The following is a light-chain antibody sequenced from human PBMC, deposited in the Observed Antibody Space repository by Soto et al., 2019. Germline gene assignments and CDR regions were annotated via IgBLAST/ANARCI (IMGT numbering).Light chain of an antibody. V-gene: IGLV2-14*01. CDR1: SSDVGGYNY. CDR2: EVS. Sequence: QSVLTQPASVSGSPGQSIAISCTGTSSDVGGYNYVSWYQQLPGKAPKLLISEVSNRPSGVSHRFSGSKSGNTASLTISGLQAEYEADYYCSSYRTGGPVVFGTGTKLTVL. CDR3: SSYRTGGPVV. J-gene: IGLJ1*01.